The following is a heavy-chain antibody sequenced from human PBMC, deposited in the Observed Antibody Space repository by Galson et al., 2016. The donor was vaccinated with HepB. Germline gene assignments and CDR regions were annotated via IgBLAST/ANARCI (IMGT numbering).Heavy chain of an antibody. Sequence: SLRLSCAASGFTFSNYAMSWVRQAPGKGLEWVSYISHDSSTTHYADSVKGRFTISRDNAQNSLYLQLNSLRDEDTAVYYCARTYSSTWLDAFDIWGQGTLVTVSS. D-gene: IGHD6-13*01. CDR1: GFTFSNYA. CDR2: ISHDSSTT. J-gene: IGHJ3*02. CDR3: ARTYSSTWLDAFDI. V-gene: IGHV3-48*02.